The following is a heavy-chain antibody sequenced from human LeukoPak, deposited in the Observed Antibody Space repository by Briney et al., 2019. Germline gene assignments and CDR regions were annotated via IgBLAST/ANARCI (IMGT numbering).Heavy chain of an antibody. Sequence: SETLSLTCTISGGSISTDYWSWIRQSPGKGLVYIGHIYYNGDTSYNPSLERPVTISVDTSKNQFSLKLTSVTAADTAVYYCARLAYRPPDHPEYMDVWGQGATVTVSS. CDR3: ARLAYRPPDHPEYMDV. CDR1: GGSISTDY. J-gene: IGHJ6*02. D-gene: IGHD1-14*01. CDR2: IYYNGDT. V-gene: IGHV4-59*08.